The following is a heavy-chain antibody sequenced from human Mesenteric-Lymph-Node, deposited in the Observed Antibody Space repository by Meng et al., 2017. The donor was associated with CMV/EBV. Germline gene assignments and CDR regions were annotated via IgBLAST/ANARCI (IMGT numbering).Heavy chain of an antibody. Sequence: GGSLRLSCAASGFTFSAYYMNGVRQAPGEGLDWVSSMSDTSTISYADAVKGRFTISRDNANNSLYLQMNSLRAEDTAVYYCARDLDASDVLLWFGELFGAGLYGMDVWGQGTTVTVSS. J-gene: IGHJ6*02. D-gene: IGHD3-10*01. V-gene: IGHV3-69-1*01. CDR1: GFTFSAYY. CDR3: ARDLDASDVLLWFGELFGAGLYGMDV. CDR2: MSDTSTI.